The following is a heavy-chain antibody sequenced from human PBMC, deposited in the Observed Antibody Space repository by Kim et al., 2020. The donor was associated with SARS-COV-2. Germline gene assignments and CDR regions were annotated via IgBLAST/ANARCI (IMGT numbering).Heavy chain of an antibody. CDR3: AGRRGSIYAMDV. D-gene: IGHD5-12*01. J-gene: IGHJ6*02. V-gene: IGHV3-23*01. Sequence: NAAPGKGPFTIARDNTKNTLYVQMNSLRAEDTAVYYCAGRRGSIYAMDVWGQGTTVTVSS.